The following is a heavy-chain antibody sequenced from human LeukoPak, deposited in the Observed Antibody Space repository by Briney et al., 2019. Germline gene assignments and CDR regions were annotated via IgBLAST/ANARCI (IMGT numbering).Heavy chain of an antibody. CDR2: ISSSRSYI. V-gene: IGHV3-21*01. D-gene: IGHD3-10*01. CDR3: ARGDGATPPDAFDI. Sequence: PGGSLRLSCAASGFTFSSYSMNWVRQAPGKGLQWVSSISSSRSYIYYPDSVKGRFTISRDSAKNSLYLQMNSLRGEDTAVYYCARGDGATPPDAFDIWGQGTMVTVSS. J-gene: IGHJ3*02. CDR1: GFTFSSYS.